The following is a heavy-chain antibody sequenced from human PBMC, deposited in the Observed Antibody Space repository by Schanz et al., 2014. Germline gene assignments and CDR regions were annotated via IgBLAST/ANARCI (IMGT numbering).Heavy chain of an antibody. V-gene: IGHV3-48*01. CDR1: GFTFSSYS. D-gene: IGHD3-10*01. CDR3: ARIGGSVFDY. J-gene: IGHJ4*02. CDR2: VSRSTPDI. Sequence: EVQLVESGGGLVQPGGSLRLSCTASGFTFSSYSMNWVRQAPGKGLEWVSYVSRSTPDIYYADSVKGRFTISRDNFKGALYLQMSSLRAEDTAVYYCARIGGSVFDYWAQGTLVTVSS.